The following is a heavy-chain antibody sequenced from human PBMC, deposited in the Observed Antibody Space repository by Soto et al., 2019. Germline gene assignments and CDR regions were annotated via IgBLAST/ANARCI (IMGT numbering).Heavy chain of an antibody. CDR1: GGSINSGGYF. CDR2: IYNSGGT. D-gene: IGHD3-3*01. CDR3: ARGPSADKVDY. V-gene: IGHV4-30-4*01. J-gene: IGHJ4*02. Sequence: QVQLQESGPGLVKPSQTLSLTCTVSGGSINSGGYFWSWIRQTPGKGLEWIGHIYNSGGTYTNPSLNSRTTISGDTSPNQFSLNLKSVTAADTAVYYCARGPSADKVDYWGQGTLVTVSS.